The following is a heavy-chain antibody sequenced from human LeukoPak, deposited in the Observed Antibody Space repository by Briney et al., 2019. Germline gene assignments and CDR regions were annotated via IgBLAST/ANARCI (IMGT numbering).Heavy chain of an antibody. CDR1: GFTFSSYW. CDR3: ARDYTGYFP. Sequence: GGSLRLSCEASGFTFSSYWMSWVRQAPGKGLEWVANIKTDGSEEYYVDSVKGRFTISRDNAKNSLYLQMNSLRAEDTAVYYCARDYTGYFPWGQGTLVIVSS. D-gene: IGHD3-9*01. J-gene: IGHJ5*02. V-gene: IGHV3-7*03. CDR2: IKTDGSEE.